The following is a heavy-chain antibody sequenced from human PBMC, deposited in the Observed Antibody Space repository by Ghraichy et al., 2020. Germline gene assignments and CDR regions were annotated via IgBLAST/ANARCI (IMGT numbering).Heavy chain of an antibody. CDR2: ISWDGEIT. Sequence: GESLNISCAASGFTFEDYSMHWVRQAPGKVLEWVSLISWDGEITYYAESVKGRFTISRDNSKNSLYLQMNSLRSEDTALYYCARDLFRGDGYNFIYYSGMDVWGQGTTVTVSS. J-gene: IGHJ6*02. D-gene: IGHD5-24*01. CDR3: ARDLFRGDGYNFIYYSGMDV. CDR1: GFTFEDYS. V-gene: IGHV3-43*01.